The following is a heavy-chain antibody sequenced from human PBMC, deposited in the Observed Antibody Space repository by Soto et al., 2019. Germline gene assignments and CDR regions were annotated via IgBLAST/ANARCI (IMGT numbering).Heavy chain of an antibody. V-gene: IGHV1-18*01. CDR2: IRAYNGNT. J-gene: IGHJ6*02. CDR3: ARDLPTMDV. CDR1: GYTFTSYG. Sequence: QVQLVPSGAEVKKPGASVKVDCKASGYTFTSYGISWVRQAPGQGLEWMGWIRAYNGNTNYAQKFQGRAAMTTDTSTITAYMELRSLRSNHTAVYYGARDLPTMDVWGQGNRVTVSS.